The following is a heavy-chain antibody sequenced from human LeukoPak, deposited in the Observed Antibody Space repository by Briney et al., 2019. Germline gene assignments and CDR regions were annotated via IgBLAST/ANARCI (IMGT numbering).Heavy chain of an antibody. V-gene: IGHV3-53*01. CDR2: IYSGDST. D-gene: IGHD4-17*01. J-gene: IGHJ4*02. CDR1: GFTVSSNY. CDR3: ARDSTATTTDY. Sequence: GGSLRPSCAASGFTVSSNYMTWVRQAPGKGLEWVSVIYSGDSTYYADSVKGRFTISRDSSKNTLYLQMNSLRAEDTAVYYCARDSTATTTDYWGQGALVTVSS.